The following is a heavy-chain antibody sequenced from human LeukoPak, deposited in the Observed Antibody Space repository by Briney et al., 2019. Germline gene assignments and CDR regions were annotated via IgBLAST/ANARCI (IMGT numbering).Heavy chain of an antibody. V-gene: IGHV3-30-3*01. D-gene: IGHD3-22*01. CDR2: ISYDGSNK. CDR3: ARGEYYYDSSGRGFDL. Sequence: GRSLRLSSAASGFTFNNYAMHWVRKAPGKGLEWVTLISYDGSNKYYADSVKGRFTISRDNSKNTLYLQMNSLRAEDTAIYYCARGEYYYDSSGRGFDLWGRGTLVTVSS. J-gene: IGHJ2*01. CDR1: GFTFNNYA.